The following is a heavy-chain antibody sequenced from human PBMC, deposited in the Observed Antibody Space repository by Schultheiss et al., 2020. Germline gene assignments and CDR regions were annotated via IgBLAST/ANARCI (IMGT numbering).Heavy chain of an antibody. D-gene: IGHD2-15*01. CDR1: GFTFSNYP. CDR2: MSYDGTNK. J-gene: IGHJ4*02. CDR3: ARAEGARGYCSGGSCYSPFDL. V-gene: IGHV3-30-3*01. Sequence: GGSLRLSCAASGFTFSNYPIHWVRQAPGKGLEWVAVMSYDGTNKYYAESVEGRFTISRDNSKNTLHLQMNTLRPEDTAVYYCARAEGARGYCSGGSCYSPFDLWGQGTLVTVSS.